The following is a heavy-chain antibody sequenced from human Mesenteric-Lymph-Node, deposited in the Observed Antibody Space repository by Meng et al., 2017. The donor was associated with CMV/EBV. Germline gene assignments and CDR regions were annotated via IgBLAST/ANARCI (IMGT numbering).Heavy chain of an antibody. Sequence: LSLTCAASGFTFSSYSMNWVRQAPGKGLEWVSSISSSSSYIYYADSVKGRFTVSRDNSKNTLYLQMNSLRAEDTAVYYCARDSVSYDSSGYYYGLDYWGQGTLVTVSS. V-gene: IGHV3-21*01. CDR3: ARDSVSYDSSGYYYGLDY. CDR2: ISSSSSYI. J-gene: IGHJ4*02. CDR1: GFTFSSYS. D-gene: IGHD3-22*01.